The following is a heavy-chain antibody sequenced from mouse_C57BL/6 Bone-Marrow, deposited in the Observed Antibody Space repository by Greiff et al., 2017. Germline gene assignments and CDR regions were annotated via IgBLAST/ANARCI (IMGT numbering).Heavy chain of an antibody. CDR3: AGLWSVGY. J-gene: IGHJ2*01. Sequence: QVQLQQPGAELVKPGASVKLSCKASGYTFTSYWMHWVQQRPGRGLEWIGRIDPNSGGTKYNAQFQSKATLTVDKPSRTAYRQFSSLTAEDSAVYDCAGLWSVGYGGQGTTLTVSS. V-gene: IGHV1-72*01. D-gene: IGHD1-1*02. CDR2: IDPNSGGT. CDR1: GYTFTSYW.